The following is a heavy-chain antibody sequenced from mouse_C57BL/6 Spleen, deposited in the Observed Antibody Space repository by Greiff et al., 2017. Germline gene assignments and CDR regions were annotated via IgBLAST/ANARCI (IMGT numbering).Heavy chain of an antibody. D-gene: IGHD1-1*01. CDR3: ARITTVVTTGYFDV. Sequence: LKESGPELVKPGASVKIPCKASGYTFTDYNMDWVKQSHGKSLEWIGDINPNNGGTIYNQKFKGKATLTVDKSSSTAYMELRSLTSEDTAVYYCARITTVVTTGYFDVWGTGTTVTVSS. J-gene: IGHJ1*03. CDR1: GYTFTDYN. CDR2: INPNNGGT. V-gene: IGHV1-18*01.